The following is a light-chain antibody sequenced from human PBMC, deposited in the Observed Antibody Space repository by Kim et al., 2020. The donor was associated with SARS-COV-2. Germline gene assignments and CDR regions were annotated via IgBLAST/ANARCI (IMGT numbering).Light chain of an antibody. CDR2: VAS. CDR3: QQSYKAPT. Sequence: SASVGDRVTITCRASQTIVKYLNWYQQKPGKAPKLLISVASSLQSGVPSRFSGSGSGTDFTLTISGMQPEDFATYYCQQSYKAPTFGGGTKVDIK. CDR1: QTIVKY. V-gene: IGKV1-39*01. J-gene: IGKJ4*01.